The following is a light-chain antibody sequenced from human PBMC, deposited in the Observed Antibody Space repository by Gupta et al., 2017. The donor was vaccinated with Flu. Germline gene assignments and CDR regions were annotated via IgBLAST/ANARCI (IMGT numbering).Light chain of an antibody. CDR1: SSDVGTYNL. J-gene: IGLJ3*02. CDR2: DGT. Sequence: QSAPTQPVSVSGSLGQSITLSCTGTSSDVGTYNLVSWYQQYPGKEPILFMDDGTKRHSGVSNRGSGSKSGTNASMTISGVQAEDEGNEYCISSEHILKWLLRGGTKLTVL. CDR3: ISSEHILKWL. V-gene: IGLV2-23*01.